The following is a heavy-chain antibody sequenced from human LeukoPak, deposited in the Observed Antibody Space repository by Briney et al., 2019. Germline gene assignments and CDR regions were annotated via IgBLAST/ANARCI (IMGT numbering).Heavy chain of an antibody. CDR3: AKDRETTASGTFDF. CDR2: ISDDGRNK. V-gene: IGHV3-30*18. CDR1: GFTFNNYG. Sequence: GGSLRLSCAASGFTFNNYGMHYVRQAPGKGLEWVAVISDDGRNKNYADSVKGRFTISRDSSNNTLYLQMNSLRAEDTGVYFCAKDRETTASGTFDFRGQETLVTVSS. D-gene: IGHD6-13*01. J-gene: IGHJ4*02.